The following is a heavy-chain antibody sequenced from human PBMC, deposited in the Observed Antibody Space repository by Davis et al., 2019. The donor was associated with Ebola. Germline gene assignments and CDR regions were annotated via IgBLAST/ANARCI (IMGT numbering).Heavy chain of an antibody. D-gene: IGHD3-3*01. Sequence: GSLKISCAASGFTVSSHYMSWVRQAPGKGLEWVSVIYSGGSTHYADSVKGRFTISRDNSKNTLYLQMNSLRAEDTAVYYCARVYYDFWTTMDVWGKGTTVTVSS. CDR3: ARVYYDFWTTMDV. CDR1: GFTVSSHY. V-gene: IGHV3-53*01. CDR2: IYSGGST. J-gene: IGHJ6*03.